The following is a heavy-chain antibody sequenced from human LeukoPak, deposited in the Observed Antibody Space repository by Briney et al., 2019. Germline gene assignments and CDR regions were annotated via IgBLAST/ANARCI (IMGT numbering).Heavy chain of an antibody. V-gene: IGHV3-23*01. Sequence: GGSLRLSCAASGFTFTSYVMTWVRQAPGKGLEWVSTISGSGAYTDYADSVKGRFTVSRDNSRNMLYLQMNSLRAEDTAVYYCAKDRYCSGGSCYGLDYWGQGTLVTVSS. CDR2: ISGSGAYT. J-gene: IGHJ4*02. CDR1: GFTFTSYV. D-gene: IGHD2-15*01. CDR3: AKDRYCSGGSCYGLDY.